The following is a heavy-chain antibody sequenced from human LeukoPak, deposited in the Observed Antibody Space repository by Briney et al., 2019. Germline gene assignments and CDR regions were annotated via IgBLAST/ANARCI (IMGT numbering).Heavy chain of an antibody. V-gene: IGHV3-30*03. CDR1: GFTFSSYG. CDR2: ISYDGSNK. D-gene: IGHD3-22*01. J-gene: IGHJ4*02. Sequence: PGGSLRLSCAASGFTFSSYGMHWVRQAPGKGLEWVAVISYDGSNKYYADSVKGRFTISRDNSKNTLYLQMNSLRAEDTAVYYCARDPTLRITMIVAEYYFDYWGQGTLVTVSS. CDR3: ARDPTLRITMIVAEYYFDY.